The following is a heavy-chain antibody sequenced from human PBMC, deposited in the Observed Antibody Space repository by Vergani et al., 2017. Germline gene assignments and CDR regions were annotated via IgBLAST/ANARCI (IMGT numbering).Heavy chain of an antibody. V-gene: IGHV3-23*01. D-gene: IGHD3-10*01. Sequence: EVQLLESGGGLVQPGGSLRLSCAASGFTFSSYAMSWVRQAPGKGLEWVSAIIGSGGSTYYADSVKGRFTISRDNAKNSLYLQMNSLRAEDTAVYYCARSHYYGSGSYYPGYYGMDVGGQGTTVTVSS. CDR3: ARSHYYGSGSYYPGYYGMDV. CDR2: IIGSGGST. CDR1: GFTFSSYA. J-gene: IGHJ6*02.